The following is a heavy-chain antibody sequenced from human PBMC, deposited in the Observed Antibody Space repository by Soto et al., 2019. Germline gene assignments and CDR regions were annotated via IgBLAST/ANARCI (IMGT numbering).Heavy chain of an antibody. Sequence: SETLSLTCSVSGGSISSYFKNWIRQAPGKGLEWIGCIYDSGDANYNPSLRSRVTLALDTSKNQFSLKLTSVTAADTAVYYCVSSRTAVFGDALDIWALGTMVTVSS. CDR3: VSSRTAVFGDALDI. CDR2: IYDSGDA. CDR1: GGSISSYF. V-gene: IGHV4-59*03. D-gene: IGHD3-3*01. J-gene: IGHJ3*02.